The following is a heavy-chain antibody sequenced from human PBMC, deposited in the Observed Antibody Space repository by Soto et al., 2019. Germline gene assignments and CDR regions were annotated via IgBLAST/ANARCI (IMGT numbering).Heavy chain of an antibody. Sequence: QVQLVQSGPEVKKPGSSVKVSCKASGGTFSDSVTSWVRQAPGQGLEWMGGIVPIFGKANLAEKFQDRVTITADESTSTAYMKLSSLRSEDTAVYYCARGRDRSNYYFDYWGQGTLVTVSS. CDR1: GGTFSDSV. CDR3: ARGRDRSNYYFDY. V-gene: IGHV1-69*01. D-gene: IGHD3-10*01. CDR2: IVPIFGKA. J-gene: IGHJ4*02.